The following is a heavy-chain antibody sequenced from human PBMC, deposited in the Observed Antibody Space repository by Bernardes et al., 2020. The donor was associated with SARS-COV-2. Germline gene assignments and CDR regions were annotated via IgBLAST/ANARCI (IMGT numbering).Heavy chain of an antibody. Sequence: GGSLRLSCAASGFTFSDYWMTWVRQAPGTGLEWVATIKYDGSAQDYVDSVKGRFTISRDNAKNSLHLQMNSLRVEDTAVYYCSRDVLNWGQGILVTVSS. CDR3: SRDVLN. CDR2: IKYDGSAQ. CDR1: GFTFSDYW. J-gene: IGHJ4*02. V-gene: IGHV3-7*01. D-gene: IGHD2-15*01.